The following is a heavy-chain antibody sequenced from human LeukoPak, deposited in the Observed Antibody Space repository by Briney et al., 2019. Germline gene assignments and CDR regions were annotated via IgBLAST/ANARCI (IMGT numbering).Heavy chain of an antibody. Sequence: GESLKISCKGSGYSFTSYWIGWVRQMPGKGLEWMGIIYPGDSDTRYSPSFQGQVTISADKSISTAYLQWSSLKASDTAMYYCARPKIISGSSDAFDIWGQGTMVTVSS. D-gene: IGHD3-22*01. CDR3: ARPKIISGSSDAFDI. CDR2: IYPGDSDT. J-gene: IGHJ3*02. CDR1: GYSFTSYW. V-gene: IGHV5-51*01.